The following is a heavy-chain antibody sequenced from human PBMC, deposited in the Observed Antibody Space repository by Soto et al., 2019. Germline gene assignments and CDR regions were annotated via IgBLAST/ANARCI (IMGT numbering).Heavy chain of an antibody. J-gene: IGHJ3*02. V-gene: IGHV1-69*13. Sequence: GASVKVSCKASGGTFSSYAISWVRQAPGQGLEWMGGIIPIFGTANYAQKFQGRVTITADESTSTAYMELSSLRSEDTAVYYCAQPPPDGYKLTQDAFDIWGQGTMVTVSS. CDR2: IIPIFGTA. D-gene: IGHD5-12*01. CDR1: GGTFSSYA. CDR3: AQPPPDGYKLTQDAFDI.